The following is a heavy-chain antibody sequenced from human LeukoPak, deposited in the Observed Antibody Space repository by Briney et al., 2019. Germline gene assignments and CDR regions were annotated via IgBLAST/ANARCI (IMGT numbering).Heavy chain of an antibody. Sequence: GGSLRLSCAASGFTFSSYDMGWVRQAPGKGLEWVSSITISGGSTFYADSVMGRFTISRDNYKNTLYLQMNSLSAEDTAVYYCAKRGNPAVGHHYLDVWGKGTTVSVSS. CDR1: GFTFSSYD. CDR2: ITISGGST. CDR3: AKRGNPAVGHHYLDV. D-gene: IGHD2-2*01. J-gene: IGHJ6*03. V-gene: IGHV3-23*01.